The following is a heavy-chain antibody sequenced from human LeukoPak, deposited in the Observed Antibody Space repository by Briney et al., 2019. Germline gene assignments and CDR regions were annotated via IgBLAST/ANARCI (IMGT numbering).Heavy chain of an antibody. Sequence: SETLSLTCAGYGGSFSGYYWSWIRQPPGKGLEWIGEINHSGSTNYNPSLKSRVTISVDTSKIQFSLKLSSVTAADTAVYYCARLRRIAAAGVSRFDYWGQGTLVTVSS. CDR2: INHSGST. J-gene: IGHJ4*02. CDR1: GGSFSGYY. D-gene: IGHD6-13*01. CDR3: ARLRRIAAAGVSRFDY. V-gene: IGHV4-34*01.